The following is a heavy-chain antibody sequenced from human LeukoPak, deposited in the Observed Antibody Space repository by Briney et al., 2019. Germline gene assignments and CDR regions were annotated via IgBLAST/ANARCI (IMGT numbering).Heavy chain of an antibody. D-gene: IGHD6-19*01. Sequence: ASVKVSCKASGYTFTGYYMHWVRQAPGQGLEWMGWINPNSGGTNYAQKFQGRVTMTRDTSISTAYMELSRLRSDDTAVYYCARDIAVGSYYYYYMDVWGKGTTVTISS. J-gene: IGHJ6*03. V-gene: IGHV1-2*02. CDR1: GYTFTGYY. CDR2: INPNSGGT. CDR3: ARDIAVGSYYYYYMDV.